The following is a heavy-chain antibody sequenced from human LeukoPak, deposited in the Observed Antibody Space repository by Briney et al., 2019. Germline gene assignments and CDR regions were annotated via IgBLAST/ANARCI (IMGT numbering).Heavy chain of an antibody. J-gene: IGHJ6*02. CDR2: IIVSGTT. CDR3: AKALAAAGDYYYYYGMDV. Sequence: GGSLRLSCAASGFTFSSFSMTWVRQAPGKGLEWVSSIIVSGTTYYADSVKGRFTISRDNSKNTLYLQMNSLRAEDTAVYYCAKALAAAGDYYYYYGMDVWGQGTTVTVSS. D-gene: IGHD6-13*01. CDR1: GFTFSSFS. V-gene: IGHV3-23*01.